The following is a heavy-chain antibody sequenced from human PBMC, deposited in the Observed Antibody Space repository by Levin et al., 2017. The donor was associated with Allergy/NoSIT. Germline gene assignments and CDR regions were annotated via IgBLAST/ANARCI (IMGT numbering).Heavy chain of an antibody. CDR3: ARVYSSSWSGSYFDY. Sequence: GGSLRLSCAASGFTFSAYYMEWVRQAPGKGLEWVGRSRNRANGYTTEYAASVQGRFSISRDDSQNSLYLQMNSLKIEDTAVYYCARVYSSSWSGSYFDYWGQGTLVTVSS. D-gene: IGHD6-13*01. V-gene: IGHV3-72*01. J-gene: IGHJ4*02. CDR2: SRNRANGYTT. CDR1: GFTFSAYY.